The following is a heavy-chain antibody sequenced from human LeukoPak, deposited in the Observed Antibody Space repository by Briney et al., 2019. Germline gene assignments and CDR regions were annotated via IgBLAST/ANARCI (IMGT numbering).Heavy chain of an antibody. D-gene: IGHD2-2*01. Sequence: GASVKVSCTASGYTFTGYYMHWVRQAPGQGLEWMGRINPNSGGTNYAQKFQGRVTMTRDTSISTAYMELSRLRSDDTAVYYCANARVSVPAANRYYYYYYGMDVWGQGTTVTVSS. CDR2: INPNSGGT. J-gene: IGHJ6*02. V-gene: IGHV1-2*06. CDR3: ANARVSVPAANRYYYYYYGMDV. CDR1: GYTFTGYY.